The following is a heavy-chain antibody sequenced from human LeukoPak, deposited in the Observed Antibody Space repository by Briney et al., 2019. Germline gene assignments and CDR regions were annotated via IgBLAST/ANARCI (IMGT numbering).Heavy chain of an antibody. V-gene: IGHV3-30-3*01. Sequence: GGSLRLSCAASGFTFSSYAMHWVRQAPGKGLEWVAVISYDGSNKYYAASVKGRFTISRDNSKNTLYLQMNSLRAEDTAVYYCARSRGYRSGWPFDIWGQGTMVTVSS. J-gene: IGHJ3*02. D-gene: IGHD6-19*01. CDR2: ISYDGSNK. CDR1: GFTFSSYA. CDR3: ARSRGYRSGWPFDI.